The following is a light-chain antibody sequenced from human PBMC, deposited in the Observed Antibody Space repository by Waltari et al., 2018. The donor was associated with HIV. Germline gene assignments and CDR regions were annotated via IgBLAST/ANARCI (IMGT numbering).Light chain of an antibody. V-gene: IGLV1-47*01. CDR1: TSNIGSNY. CDR3: VTWDDSLRGVV. J-gene: IGLJ2*01. Sequence: SVVTQPPSASGTPGQRVTISCSGNTSNIGSNYVFWYQHHPGTAPKLLIHRNDQRPSGVPDRFSGSTSGTSASLAISGLRSEDEADYYCVTWDDSLRGVVFGGGTKVAVL. CDR2: RND.